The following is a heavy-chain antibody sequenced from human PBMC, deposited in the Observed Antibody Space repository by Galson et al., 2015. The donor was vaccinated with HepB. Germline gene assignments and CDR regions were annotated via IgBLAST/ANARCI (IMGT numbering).Heavy chain of an antibody. V-gene: IGHV5-51*01. Sequence: SGAEVKKPGESLKISCKASGYSFSTYWIGWVRQMPGKGLEWMGIIYPGDSDTRYSPSFQGQVTISADKSINTAYLQWSSLKASDTAMYYCARGGSGYYPWFDPWGQGTLVTVSS. D-gene: IGHD3-3*01. CDR3: ARGGSGYYPWFDP. CDR1: GYSFSTYW. J-gene: IGHJ5*02. CDR2: IYPGDSDT.